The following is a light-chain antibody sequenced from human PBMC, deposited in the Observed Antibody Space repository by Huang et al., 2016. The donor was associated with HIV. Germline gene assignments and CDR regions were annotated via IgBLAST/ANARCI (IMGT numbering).Light chain of an antibody. V-gene: IGKV3-11*01. CDR3: QQRSNWPRT. CDR2: DAS. CDR1: QSVSSD. Sequence: EIVLTQSPATLSVSPGERATLSCRAGQSVSSDLAWYQQKPGQAPRLLIDDASNRATGLPARFSGSGSGTDFSLTISSLEPEDFAVYYCQQRSNWPRTFGQGTKVEIK. J-gene: IGKJ1*01.